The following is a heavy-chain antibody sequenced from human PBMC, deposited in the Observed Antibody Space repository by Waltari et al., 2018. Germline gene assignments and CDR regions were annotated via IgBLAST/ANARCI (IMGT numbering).Heavy chain of an antibody. Sequence: QVQLQQWGAGLLKPSETLSLTCTVYGESFSAYYWSWFRQSPGKGLEWIGEINHSGSTFYNPFLKSRVTISLDPSKRQFSLRLTSMTAADAAVYYCAGGDSSGYGVDWGQGTLVTVSS. J-gene: IGHJ4*02. CDR2: INHSGST. CDR3: AGGDSSGYGVD. V-gene: IGHV4-34*01. D-gene: IGHD5-18*01. CDR1: GESFSAYY.